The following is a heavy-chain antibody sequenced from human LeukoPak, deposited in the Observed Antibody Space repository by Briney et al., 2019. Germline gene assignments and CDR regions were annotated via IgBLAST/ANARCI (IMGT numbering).Heavy chain of an antibody. J-gene: IGHJ3*01. CDR2: ISYDGNTI. D-gene: IGHD1-26*01. CDR3: AKDLSVVGAHDSFDV. CDR1: GFSFSSYG. V-gene: IGHV3-30*18. Sequence: GWCLRLSCAASGFSFSSYGMHWVRPAPGKGLAWLTVISYDGNTIYYADSVKGRFTISRDNSKNTLFLQMNSLRIEDTAVYYCAKDLSVVGAHDSFDVWGQGTMVTVSS.